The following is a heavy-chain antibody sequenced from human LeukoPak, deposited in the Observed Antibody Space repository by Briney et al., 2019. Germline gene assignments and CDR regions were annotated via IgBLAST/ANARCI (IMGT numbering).Heavy chain of an antibody. CDR1: GFIFSTYA. Sequence: PGGSLRLSCAASGFIFSTYAMHWVRQAPGKGLEWMGTISSDGSDKHYADSVEGRFTISRDNSKNTLYLQMNSLRAGDTAVYYCAKDNQAEQWLVPVDYWGQGTLVTVSS. J-gene: IGHJ4*02. D-gene: IGHD6-19*01. CDR2: ISSDGSDK. V-gene: IGHV3-30*04. CDR3: AKDNQAEQWLVPVDY.